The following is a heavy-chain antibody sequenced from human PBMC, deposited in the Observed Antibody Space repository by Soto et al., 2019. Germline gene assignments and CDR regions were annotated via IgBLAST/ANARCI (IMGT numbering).Heavy chain of an antibody. D-gene: IGHD1-20*01. J-gene: IGHJ6*01. V-gene: IGHV1-69*01. Sequence: QVQLVQSGAEVKKPGSSVKVSCKASGGTFSSYAISWVRQAPGQGLEWMGGIIPIFGTANYAQKFQGRVTITADESTSTAXXXLXXXXXXXXXXXXXXXXXXXLTRXYYYGMDVXXXGXXXTVSX. CDR2: IIPIFGTA. CDR3: XXXXXXLTRXYYYGMDV. CDR1: GGTFSSYA.